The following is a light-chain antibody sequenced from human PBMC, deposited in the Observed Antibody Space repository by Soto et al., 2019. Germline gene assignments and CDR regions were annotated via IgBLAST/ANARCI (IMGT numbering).Light chain of an antibody. Sequence: VIWMTQSPSLLSASIGDRVTISCRMSQGMSSYLAWYQQKPGKAPELLIYAASTLQSGVPSRFSGSGSGTNFTFPFGCLQSEDFATYYCQQSYSLPGTFGQGTKEDTK. CDR1: QGMSSY. CDR2: AAS. CDR3: QQSYSLPGT. V-gene: IGKV1D-8*03. J-gene: IGKJ1*01.